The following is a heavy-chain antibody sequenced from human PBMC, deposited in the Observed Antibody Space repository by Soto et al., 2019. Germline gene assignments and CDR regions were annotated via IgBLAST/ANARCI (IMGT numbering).Heavy chain of an antibody. V-gene: IGHV3-23*01. Sequence: GGSLRLSCAASGFSFSSYAMTWVRQAPGKGLEWVSSLSGSGSRTYYADSVKGRFTISRDNSKNTLYLQMNSLRAEDTAVYYCAKVTYNYDSSGYFNFDYWGQGTLVTVSS. CDR1: GFSFSSYA. CDR3: AKVTYNYDSSGYFNFDY. J-gene: IGHJ4*02. D-gene: IGHD3-22*01. CDR2: LSGSGSRT.